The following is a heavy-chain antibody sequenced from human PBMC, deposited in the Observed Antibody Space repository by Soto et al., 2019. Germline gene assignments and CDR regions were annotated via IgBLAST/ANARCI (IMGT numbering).Heavy chain of an antibody. Sequence: ASVKGSCKASGYTYTSYDSNWVRQTTGQGLEWMGGFDPEDGETIYAQKFQGRVTMTEDTSTDTAYMELSSLRSEDTAVYYCGLRIADFWSGYYSIDYWGQGTLVTVSS. J-gene: IGHJ4*02. D-gene: IGHD3-3*01. CDR1: GYTYTSY. CDR2: FDPEDGET. V-gene: IGHV1-24*01. CDR3: GLRIADFWSGYYSIDY.